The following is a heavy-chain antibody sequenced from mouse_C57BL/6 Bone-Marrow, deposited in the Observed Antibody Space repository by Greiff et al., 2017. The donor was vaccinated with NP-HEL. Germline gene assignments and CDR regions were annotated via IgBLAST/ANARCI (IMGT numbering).Heavy chain of an antibody. CDR1: GYTFTSYW. Sequence: VQLQQPGAELVRPGSSVKLSCKASGYTFTSYWLDWVKQRPGQGLEWIGNIYPSDSETHYNQKFKDKATLTVDQSSSTAYMQLSSLTSEDSAVYYCARRTYDYGYYFDYWGQGTTLTVSS. J-gene: IGHJ2*01. CDR3: ARRTYDYGYYFDY. D-gene: IGHD2-4*01. V-gene: IGHV1-61*01. CDR2: IYPSDSET.